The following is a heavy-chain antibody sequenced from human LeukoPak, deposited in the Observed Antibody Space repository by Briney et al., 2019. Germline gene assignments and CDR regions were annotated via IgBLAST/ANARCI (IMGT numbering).Heavy chain of an antibody. Sequence: GGSLRLSCAASGFNFYYDWMSWVRQAPGKGLEWVGRIKSKTDGGTTEYAAPVKGRFTISRDDSRNTLYLQMSSLKPEDTAVYYCVRDQYCASSSCPGAFDLWGQGTVVTVSS. J-gene: IGHJ3*01. D-gene: IGHD2-2*01. CDR1: GFNFYYDW. V-gene: IGHV3-15*01. CDR3: VRDQYCASSSCPGAFDL. CDR2: IKSKTDGGTT.